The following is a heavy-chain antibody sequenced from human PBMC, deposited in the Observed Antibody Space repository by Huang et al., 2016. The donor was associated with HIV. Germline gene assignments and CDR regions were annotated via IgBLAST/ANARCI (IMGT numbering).Heavy chain of an antibody. D-gene: IGHD3-22*01. CDR1: GFSISSYW. CDR3: ARDPRIQSWLNFFDY. J-gene: IGHJ4*02. CDR2: INSDGSST. Sequence: EVQLVESGGGLVQPGGSLRLSCAASGFSISSYWMHWVRQAPGKGLVVGARINSDGSSTSYADSVKGRFTSSRDNAKNTLYLQMNSLRAEDTAVYYCARDPRIQSWLNFFDYWGQGTLVSVSS. V-gene: IGHV3-74*01.